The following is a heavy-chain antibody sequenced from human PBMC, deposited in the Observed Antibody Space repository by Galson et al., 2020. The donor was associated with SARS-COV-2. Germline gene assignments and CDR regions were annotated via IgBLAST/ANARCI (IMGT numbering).Heavy chain of an antibody. CDR3: AKDMDYSSRQPDY. CDR1: GFTFDDYA. D-gene: IGHD4-4*01. Sequence: GGSLRLSCEASGFTFDDYAMHWVRQAPGKGLEWVSGISWNSGNVGYADSVKGRFTISRDNAKSSLYLQMNSLRVEDTALYYCAKDMDYSSRQPDYWGQGTLVTVSS. V-gene: IGHV3-9*01. J-gene: IGHJ4*02. CDR2: ISWNSGNV.